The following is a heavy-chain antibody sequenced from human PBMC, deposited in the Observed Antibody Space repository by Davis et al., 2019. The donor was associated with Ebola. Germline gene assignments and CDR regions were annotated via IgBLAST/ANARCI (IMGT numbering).Heavy chain of an antibody. V-gene: IGHV1-69*04. J-gene: IGHJ6*02. CDR3: ARTVEMATILYYYYGMDV. Sequence: SVKVSCKASGDTFSSYAISWVRQAPGQGLEWMGRIIPILGIANYAQKFQGRVTITADKSTSTAYMELSSLRSEDTAVYYCARTVEMATILYYYYGMDVWGQGTTVTVSS. CDR1: GDTFSSYA. D-gene: IGHD5-24*01. CDR2: IIPILGIA.